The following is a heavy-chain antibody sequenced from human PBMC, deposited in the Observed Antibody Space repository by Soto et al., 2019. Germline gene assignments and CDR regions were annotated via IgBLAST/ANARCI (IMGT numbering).Heavy chain of an antibody. CDR3: ARVHVMVVAGSTFDY. Sequence: LSLTCTVSGGSISSGSYWAWIRQPPGKGPEWIASIYHGGTTFYNPSLKSRITISVDTSNNQFSLKLTSVTAADTAVYYCARVHVMVVAGSTFDYWGHGTLVTVSS. V-gene: IGHV4-38-2*02. CDR2: IYHGGTT. J-gene: IGHJ4*01. D-gene: IGHD6-19*01. CDR1: GGSISSGSY.